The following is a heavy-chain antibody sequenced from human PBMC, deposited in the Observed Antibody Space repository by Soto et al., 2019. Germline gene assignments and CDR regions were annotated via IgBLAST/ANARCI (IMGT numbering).Heavy chain of an antibody. J-gene: IGHJ4*02. CDR1: GXTCSNFC. CDR3: ARDSGWASDY. Sequence: GSLRLSCAASGXTCSNFCMNWVRQAPGTGLEWVAKINQEGSSTSYVDSVRGRFTISRDNAKSSLYMQMKGLRVDDTAVYYCARDSGWASDYWGQGALATVSS. CDR2: INQEGSST. V-gene: IGHV3-7*01. D-gene: IGHD6-19*01.